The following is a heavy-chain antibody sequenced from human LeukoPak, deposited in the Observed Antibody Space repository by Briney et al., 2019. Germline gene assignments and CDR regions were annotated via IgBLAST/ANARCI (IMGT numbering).Heavy chain of an antibody. V-gene: IGHV3-7*01. CDR2: IKQDGSEK. CDR1: GFIFSNYW. Sequence: PGGSLRLFRAASGFIFSNYWMSSVRQAPGNGLEWVANIKQDGSEKFYVDSVKGRFTISRDNAKNSLYLQMNSLRAEDTAVYYCARAKVSDYWGQGTLVTVSS. J-gene: IGHJ4*02. D-gene: IGHD1-14*01. CDR3: ARAKVSDY.